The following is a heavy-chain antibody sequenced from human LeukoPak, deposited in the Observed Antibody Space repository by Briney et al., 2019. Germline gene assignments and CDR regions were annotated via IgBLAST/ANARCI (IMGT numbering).Heavy chain of an antibody. CDR3: ARESGFGELFPYAFDI. V-gene: IGHV3-48*01. Sequence: PGGSLRLSCAASGFTSSSYSMNWVRQAPGKGLEWVSDISSSSSTIYYADSVKGRFTISRDNAKNSLYLQMNSLRAEDTAVYYCARESGFGELFPYAFDIWGQGTVVTVSS. CDR1: GFTSSSYS. D-gene: IGHD3-10*01. J-gene: IGHJ3*02. CDR2: ISSSSSTI.